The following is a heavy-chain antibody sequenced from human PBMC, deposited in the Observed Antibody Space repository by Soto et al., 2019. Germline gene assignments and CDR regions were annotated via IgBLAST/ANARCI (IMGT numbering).Heavy chain of an antibody. V-gene: IGHV3-30*14. CDR3: ARKRDYGDYDY. CDR1: GFTFSTYA. J-gene: IGHJ4*02. Sequence: QVHLVESGGDVVQPGRSLRLSCAASGFTFSTYAMHWVRQAPGKGLEWVALISNDGRNKYYAESVKGRFFISRDNSKNTLFLQMNSLRPEDTALYYCARKRDYGDYDYWGQGTLVTVSS. D-gene: IGHD4-17*01. CDR2: ISNDGRNK.